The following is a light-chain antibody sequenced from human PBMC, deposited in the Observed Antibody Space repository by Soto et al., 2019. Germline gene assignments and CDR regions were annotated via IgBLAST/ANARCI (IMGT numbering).Light chain of an antibody. CDR3: SSRTSGNTYV. V-gene: IGLV2-14*01. Sequence: QSVLTQPASMSGSPGQSITISCTGTSSDVGGYNYVSWYQHHPGKAPKLMISEVSNRPSGVSNRFSGSKSGNTASLIISGLQPEDEADYYCSSRTSGNTYVFGTGTKVTVL. J-gene: IGLJ1*01. CDR2: EVS. CDR1: SSDVGGYNY.